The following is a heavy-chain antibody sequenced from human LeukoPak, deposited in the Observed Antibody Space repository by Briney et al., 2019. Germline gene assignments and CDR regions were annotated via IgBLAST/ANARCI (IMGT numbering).Heavy chain of an antibody. J-gene: IGHJ6*02. Sequence: SETLSLTCAVYGGSFSGYYWSWIRQPPGKGLEWIGEINHSGSTNYNPSLKSRVTISVDTSKNQFSLKLSSVTAADTAVYYCARGAPGIFGVVIYYYYYGMGVWGQGTTVTVSS. CDR2: INHSGST. D-gene: IGHD3-3*01. CDR1: GGSFSGYY. CDR3: ARGAPGIFGVVIYYYYYGMGV. V-gene: IGHV4-34*01.